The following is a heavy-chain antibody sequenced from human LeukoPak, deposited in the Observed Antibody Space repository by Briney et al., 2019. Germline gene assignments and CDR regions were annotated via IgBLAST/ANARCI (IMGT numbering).Heavy chain of an antibody. D-gene: IGHD2/OR15-2a*01. Sequence: PGGSLRLSCAASGFTVSSNYMSWVRQAPGKGLEWVSVIYSGGSTYYADSVRGRFTISRDNSENTLYLQMNSLRAEDTAMYYCAKDPINIAFNGGTWGQGTLVTVSS. CDR3: AKDPINIAFNGGT. J-gene: IGHJ5*02. V-gene: IGHV3-66*01. CDR1: GFTVSSNY. CDR2: IYSGGST.